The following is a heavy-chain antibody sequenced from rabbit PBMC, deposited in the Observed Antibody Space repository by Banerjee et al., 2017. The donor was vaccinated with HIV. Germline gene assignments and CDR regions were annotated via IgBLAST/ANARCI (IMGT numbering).Heavy chain of an antibody. CDR2: VYTGSSGSI. CDR3: ARSSGTSYYNPYYFNL. CDR1: GFDLSSYYY. D-gene: IGHD8-1*01. V-gene: IGHV1S40*01. J-gene: IGHJ4*01. Sequence: QSLEESGGDLVKPGASLTLTCTASGFDLSSYYYICWVRQAPGKGLERIACVYTGSSGSIYYANWAKGRFTISKTSSTTVTLQMTSLTAADTATYFCARSSGTSYYNPYYFNLWGQGTLVTVS.